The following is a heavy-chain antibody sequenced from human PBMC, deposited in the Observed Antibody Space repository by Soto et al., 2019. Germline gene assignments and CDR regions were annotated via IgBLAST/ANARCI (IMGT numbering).Heavy chain of an antibody. CDR1: GFTFSGSA. CDR3: TRQGCSSTSCYEDYYYYYGMDV. J-gene: IGHJ6*02. V-gene: IGHV3-73*01. Sequence: PWGSLRLSCAASGFTFSGSAMHWFRQASGKGLEWVGRIRSKANSYATAYAASVKGRFTISRDDSKNTAYLQMNSLKTEDTAVYYCTRQGCSSTSCYEDYYYYYGMDVWGQGTTVTVSS. CDR2: IRSKANSYAT. D-gene: IGHD2-2*01.